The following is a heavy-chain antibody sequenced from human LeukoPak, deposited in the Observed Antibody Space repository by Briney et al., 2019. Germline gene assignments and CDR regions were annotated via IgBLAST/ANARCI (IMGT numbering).Heavy chain of an antibody. J-gene: IGHJ4*02. CDR1: GFTFSSYA. CDR2: ISYDGSNK. Sequence: PGGSLRLSCAASGFTFSSYAMHWVRQAPGKGLEWVAVISYDGSNKYYADSVKGRFTISRDNSKNTLYLQMNSLRAEDTAVYYCARVGRRKDIVVVPAANPLDYWDQGTLVTVSS. V-gene: IGHV3-30-3*01. CDR3: ARVGRRKDIVVVPAANPLDY. D-gene: IGHD2-2*01.